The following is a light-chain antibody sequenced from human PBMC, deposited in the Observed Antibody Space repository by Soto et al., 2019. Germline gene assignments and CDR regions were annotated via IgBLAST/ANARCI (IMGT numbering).Light chain of an antibody. CDR3: SSYTSSSTFYV. J-gene: IGLJ1*01. V-gene: IGLV2-14*01. CDR2: EVS. CDR1: SSDVGGYNY. Sequence: QSLLTQPASVSGSPGQSITISCTGTSSDVGGYNYVSWYQQHPGKAPKHMIYEVSNRPSGVSNRFSGSKSGNTASLTISGLQAEDEADYYCSSYTSSSTFYVFGTGTKVTVL.